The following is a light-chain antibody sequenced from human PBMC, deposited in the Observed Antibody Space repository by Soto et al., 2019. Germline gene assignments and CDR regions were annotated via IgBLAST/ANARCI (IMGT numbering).Light chain of an antibody. CDR2: GAS. V-gene: IGKV3-20*01. CDR3: QHHGGSPIT. Sequence: EIVLTQSPGTLSLSPGESATLSCRASQSVYSKYLAWYQQKPGQAPRLLIYGASGRASGIPDRFSGSGSGTDFTLTISRLEPEDFAVYYCQHHGGSPITFGQGTRLEIK. CDR1: QSVYSKY. J-gene: IGKJ5*01.